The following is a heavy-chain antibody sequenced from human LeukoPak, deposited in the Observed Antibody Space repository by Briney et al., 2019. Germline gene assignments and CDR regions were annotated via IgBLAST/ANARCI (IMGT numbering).Heavy chain of an antibody. D-gene: IGHD1-26*01. V-gene: IGHV1-58*02. J-gene: IGHJ3*02. CDR2: IVVGSGNT. Sequence: SVKVSCKASGFTLTNSAMQWVRQARGQPLEWIGWIVVGSGNTNHAQKFQERVTITRDMSTSTAYMGLSSLRSEDTAVYYCAAVNSGSSFDGFDIWGQGTMVTVSS. CDR3: AAVNSGSSFDGFDI. CDR1: GFTLTNSA.